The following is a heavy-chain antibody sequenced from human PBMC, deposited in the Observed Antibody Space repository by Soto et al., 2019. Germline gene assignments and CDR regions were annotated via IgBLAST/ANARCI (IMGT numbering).Heavy chain of an antibody. Sequence: SETLSLTCTVSGGSIGNSYWSWIWQSPGKGLEWIGYIYYSGSSKYNPSLKSRVSISVDTSKNQFSLKLSPVTAADTAVYYCARHSSSWPIFDYWGQGTLVTVSS. CDR2: IYYSGSS. D-gene: IGHD6-13*01. CDR1: GGSIGNSY. CDR3: ARHSSSWPIFDY. J-gene: IGHJ4*02. V-gene: IGHV4-59*08.